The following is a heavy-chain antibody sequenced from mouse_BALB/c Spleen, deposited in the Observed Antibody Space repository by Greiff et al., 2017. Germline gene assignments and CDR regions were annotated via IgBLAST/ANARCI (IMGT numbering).Heavy chain of an antibody. CDR1: GYTFTSYW. Sequence: QVQLQQSGAELAKPGASVKMSCKASGYTFTSYWMHWVKQRPGQGLEWIGYINPSTGYTEYNQKFKDKATLTADKSSSTAYMQLSSLTSEDSAVYYCARGGWVYAMDYWGQGTSVTVSS. J-gene: IGHJ4*01. CDR2: INPSTGYT. D-gene: IGHD1-1*02. CDR3: ARGGWVYAMDY. V-gene: IGHV1-7*01.